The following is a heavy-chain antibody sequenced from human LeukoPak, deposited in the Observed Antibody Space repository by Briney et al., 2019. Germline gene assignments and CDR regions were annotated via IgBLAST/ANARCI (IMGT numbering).Heavy chain of an antibody. Sequence: GGSLRLSCAASGFTFSSYGMHWVRQAPGKGLEWVAVIWYDGSNKYYADSVKGRFTISRDNSKNPLYLQMNSLRAEDTAVYYCARDRTPPPHYYDSGLKLDYYYYYGMDVWGQGTTVTVSS. V-gene: IGHV3-33*01. CDR1: GFTFSSYG. D-gene: IGHD3-10*01. CDR3: ARDRTPPPHYYDSGLKLDYYYYYGMDV. CDR2: IWYDGSNK. J-gene: IGHJ6*02.